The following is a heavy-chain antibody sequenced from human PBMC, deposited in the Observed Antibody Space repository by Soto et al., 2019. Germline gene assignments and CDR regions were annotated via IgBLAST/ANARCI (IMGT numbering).Heavy chain of an antibody. J-gene: IGHJ4*02. CDR1: GGSISSGGYS. CDR2: IYHSGST. D-gene: IGHD1-26*01. V-gene: IGHV4-30-2*01. CDR3: ARGGRYYDTWYFDY. Sequence: SETLSLTCAVSGGSISSGGYSWSWIRQPPGKGLEWIGYIYHSGSTYYSPSLKSRVTISVDRSKNQFSLKLSSVTAADTAVYYCARGGRYYDTWYFDYWGQGTLVTVSS.